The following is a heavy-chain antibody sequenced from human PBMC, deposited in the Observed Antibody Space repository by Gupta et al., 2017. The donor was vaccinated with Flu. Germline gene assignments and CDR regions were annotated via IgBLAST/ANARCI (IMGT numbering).Heavy chain of an antibody. CDR2: IYPGDSDT. CDR3: ARHAGYSSSWYEYDY. CDR1: GYSFTSYW. J-gene: IGHJ4*02. Sequence: EVQLVQTGAEVKKPGESLKISCTGSGYSFTSYWIGWVRQMPGKGLEWMGIIYPGDSDTRYSPSFQGQVTISADKSISTAYLQWSSLKASDTAMYYCARHAGYSSSWYEYDYWGQGTLVTVSS. D-gene: IGHD6-13*01. V-gene: IGHV5-51*01.